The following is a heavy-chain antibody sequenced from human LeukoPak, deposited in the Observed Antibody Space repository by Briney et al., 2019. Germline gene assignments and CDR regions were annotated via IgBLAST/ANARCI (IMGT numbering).Heavy chain of an antibody. J-gene: IGHJ4*02. CDR3: ARTTPGQIDY. D-gene: IGHD1-1*01. CDR2: INHSGST. Sequence: SETLSLTCAVYGGSFSGYYWSWIRQPPGKGLEWIGEINHSGSTNYNPSLKSRVTISVDTSKNQFSLKLSSVTAADTAVYYCARTTPGQIDYWGQGTLVTVSS. V-gene: IGHV4-34*01. CDR1: GGSFSGYY.